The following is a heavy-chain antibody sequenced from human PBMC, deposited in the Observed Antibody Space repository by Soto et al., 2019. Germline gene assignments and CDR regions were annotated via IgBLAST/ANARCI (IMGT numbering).Heavy chain of an antibody. CDR2: IYYSGST. Sequence: SETLSLTCAVSGGSISSSNWWSWVRQPPGKGLEWIGEIYYSGSTNYNPSLKSRVTISVDKSKNQFSLKLSSVTAADTAVYYCAIDSSSSYYYYYGMDVWGQGTTVTVSS. J-gene: IGHJ6*02. D-gene: IGHD6-6*01. CDR1: GGSISSSNW. V-gene: IGHV4-4*02. CDR3: AIDSSSSYYYYYGMDV.